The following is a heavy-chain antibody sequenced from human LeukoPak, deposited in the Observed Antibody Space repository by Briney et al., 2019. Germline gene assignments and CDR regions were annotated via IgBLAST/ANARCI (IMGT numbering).Heavy chain of an antibody. CDR3: AKGVDSGGTCYSSMDY. Sequence: PGGSLRLSCAASGFTFRSYAMSCVRQAPGKGVEWVSAISGSGGSTYYADSVKGRFTISRDNSKNTLYLQMNSLRAEDTAVYYCAKGVDSGGTCYSSMDYWGQGTLVTVSP. J-gene: IGHJ4*02. CDR1: GFTFRSYA. D-gene: IGHD2-15*01. V-gene: IGHV3-23*01. CDR2: ISGSGGST.